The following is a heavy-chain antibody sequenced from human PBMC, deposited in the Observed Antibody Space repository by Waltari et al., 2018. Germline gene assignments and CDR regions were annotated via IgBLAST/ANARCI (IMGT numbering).Heavy chain of an antibody. V-gene: IGHV3-7*02. J-gene: IGHJ4*02. D-gene: IGHD2-8*01. CDR1: GFRFSRSW. CDR3: ATMGVGRFDY. Sequence: EVQLVESGGGLVQPGGSLRPSCPASGFRFSRSWMSWVRQAPGKGLEWVAKIKEDGSEKDYVDSVKGRFTISRDNAKNSLYLQMDSLRAEDTAVYYCATMGVGRFDYWGQGTLVTVSS. CDR2: IKEDGSEK.